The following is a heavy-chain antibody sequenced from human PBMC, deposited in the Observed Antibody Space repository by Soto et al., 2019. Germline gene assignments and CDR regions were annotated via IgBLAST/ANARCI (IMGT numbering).Heavy chain of an antibody. CDR1: GGSISSSNW. V-gene: IGHV4-4*02. CDR2: IYHSGGT. Sequence: QVQLQESGPGLVKPSGTLSLTCAVSGGSISSSNWWSWVRQPPGKGLEWIGEIYHSGGTNYNPSLKIQVPISVDKSKNHSPWSLGCVPASETAVYNGARAPPFFGLFTKSSFDYGGKGTLATFPS. J-gene: IGHJ4*02. CDR3: ARAPPFFGLFTKSSFDY. D-gene: IGHD3-3*01.